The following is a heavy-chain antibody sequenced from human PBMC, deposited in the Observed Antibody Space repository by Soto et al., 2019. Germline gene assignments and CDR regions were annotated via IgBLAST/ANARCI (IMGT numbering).Heavy chain of an antibody. J-gene: IGHJ6*02. Sequence: EVQLVESGGGLVQPGGSLRLSCAASGFTFSSYSMNWVRQAPGKGLEWVSYISSSSSTIYYADSVKGRFTISRDNAKNSLYLQMTSLSDEDTAVYYCARDPITLLHRAAMDVWGQGTPVTVSS. CDR3: ARDPITLLHRAAMDV. CDR1: GFTFSSYS. CDR2: ISSSSSTI. D-gene: IGHD2-2*02. V-gene: IGHV3-48*02.